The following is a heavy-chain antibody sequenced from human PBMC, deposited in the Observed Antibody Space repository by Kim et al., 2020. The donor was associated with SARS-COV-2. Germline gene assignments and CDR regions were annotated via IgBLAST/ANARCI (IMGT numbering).Heavy chain of an antibody. V-gene: IGHV4-59*08. CDR3: ARQKGWFGELFDY. J-gene: IGHJ4*02. Sequence: NPPLQSRVTISVDTAENQFSRKLSSVTAADTDVYYCARQKGWFGELFDYWGQGTLVTVSS. D-gene: IGHD3-10*01.